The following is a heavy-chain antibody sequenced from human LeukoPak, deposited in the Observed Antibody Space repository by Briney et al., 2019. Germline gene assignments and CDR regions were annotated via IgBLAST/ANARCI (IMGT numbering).Heavy chain of an antibody. J-gene: IGHJ3*02. CDR3: ARDLRVPAAKGNAFDI. CDR1: GYTFTSYY. D-gene: IGHD2-2*01. CDR2: INPSGGST. V-gene: IGHV1-46*01. Sequence: GASVKVSCKASGYTFTSYYMHWVRQAPGQGLEWMGIINPSGGSTSYAQKFQGRVTMTRDTSTSTVYMELSSLRSEDTAVYYCARDLRVPAAKGNAFDIWGQGTMVTVSS.